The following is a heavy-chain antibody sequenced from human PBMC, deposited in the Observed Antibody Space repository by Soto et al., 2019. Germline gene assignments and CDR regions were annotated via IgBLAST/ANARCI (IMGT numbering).Heavy chain of an antibody. CDR3: ARDRCSGGSCYSDY. J-gene: IGHJ4*02. D-gene: IGHD2-15*01. Sequence: GGSLRLSCAASGFTFSSYSMNWVRQAPGKGLEWVSSISSSSSYIYYADSVKGRFTISRDNAKNSLYLQMNSLRAEDTAVYYCARDRCSGGSCYSDYWGQGTLVTVSS. CDR1: GFTFSSYS. CDR2: ISSSSSYI. V-gene: IGHV3-21*01.